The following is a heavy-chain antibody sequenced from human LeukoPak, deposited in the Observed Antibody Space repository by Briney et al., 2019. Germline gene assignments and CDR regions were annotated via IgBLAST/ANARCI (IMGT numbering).Heavy chain of an antibody. CDR3: ARSERIIMILGGAFDI. CDR1: GDSISSYY. D-gene: IGHD3-22*01. V-gene: IGHV4-59*08. J-gene: IGHJ3*02. Sequence: PSETLSLTCTVSGDSISSYYWSWIRQPPGKGLEWVGYIFYCVTTNYSPSLTIRVTISVDTSKNQFSLKLNSVAAADTAVYYCARSERIIMILGGAFDIWGQGTVVTVSS. CDR2: IFYCVTT.